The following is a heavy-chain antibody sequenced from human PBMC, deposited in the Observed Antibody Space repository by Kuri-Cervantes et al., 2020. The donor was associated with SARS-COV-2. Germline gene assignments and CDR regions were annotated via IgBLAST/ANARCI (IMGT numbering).Heavy chain of an antibody. V-gene: IGHV1-24*01. CDR1: GYTLTELS. J-gene: IGHJ4*02. CDR2: FDPEDGET. CDR3: ATYRWVRGVRRYFDY. Sequence: ASVKVSCKVSGYTLTELSMHWVRQAPGKGLEWMGGFDPEDGETIYAQKFQGRVTMTEDTSTDAAYMELSSLRSEDTAVYYCATYRWVRGVRRYFDYWGQGTLVTVSS. D-gene: IGHD3-10*01.